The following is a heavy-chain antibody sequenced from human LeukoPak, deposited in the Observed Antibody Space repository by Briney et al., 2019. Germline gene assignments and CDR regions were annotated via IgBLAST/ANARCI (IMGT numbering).Heavy chain of an antibody. D-gene: IGHD6-19*01. CDR3: ATKQWLAPPPDS. CDR1: GFTFSKYW. J-gene: IGHJ4*02. V-gene: IGHV3-74*01. Sequence: GGSLRLSCAASGFTFSKYWMLWVRQAPGRGRVSVSRINTDGTVTTYADSVKGRFTVSRDNADNTMFLQMNSVRDEDTAVYYCATKQWLAPPPDSWGQGTPVTVSS. CDR2: INTDGTVT.